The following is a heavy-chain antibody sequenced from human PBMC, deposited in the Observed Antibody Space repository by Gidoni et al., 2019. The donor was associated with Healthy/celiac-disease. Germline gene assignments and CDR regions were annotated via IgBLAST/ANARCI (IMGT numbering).Heavy chain of an antibody. CDR1: GFTFDDYA. Sequence: EVQLVESGGGLVQPGRSLRLSCAASGFTFDDYAMHWVRQAPGKGLEWVSGISWNSGSIGYADSVKGRFTISRDNAKNSLYLQMNSLRAEDTALYYCAKSNVDFWSGFPSWYFDLWGRGTLVTVSS. CDR2: ISWNSGSI. D-gene: IGHD3-3*01. CDR3: AKSNVDFWSGFPSWYFDL. V-gene: IGHV3-9*01. J-gene: IGHJ2*01.